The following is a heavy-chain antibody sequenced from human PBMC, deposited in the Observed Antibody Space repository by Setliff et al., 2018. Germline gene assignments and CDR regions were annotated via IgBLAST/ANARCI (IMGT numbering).Heavy chain of an antibody. D-gene: IGHD1-1*01. V-gene: IGHV4-4*02. CDR2: IYHSGST. J-gene: IGHJ4*02. CDR3: ARGHTIGALLRHFDC. Sequence: SETLSLTCAVSGGSISSSNWWSWVRQPPGKGLEWIGEIYHSGSTNYNPSLKSRVTISVDKSKNQFSLKLSSVTAEDTAMYYCARGHTIGALLRHFDCWGQGTLVTVSS. CDR1: GGSISSSNW.